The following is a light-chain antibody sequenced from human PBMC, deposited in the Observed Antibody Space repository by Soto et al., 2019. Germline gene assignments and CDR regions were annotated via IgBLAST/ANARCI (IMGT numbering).Light chain of an antibody. J-gene: IGKJ5*01. V-gene: IGKV1-5*03. Sequence: DIPMTQSPSTLSASVGDRVTITCRASQSISSWLAWYQQKPGQAPKLLIYKASTLESGVPSRFSGSGSGTEFTLTISSLQPDDFATYYCQQYNSYSVTFGQGTRLEIK. CDR3: QQYNSYSVT. CDR2: KAS. CDR1: QSISSW.